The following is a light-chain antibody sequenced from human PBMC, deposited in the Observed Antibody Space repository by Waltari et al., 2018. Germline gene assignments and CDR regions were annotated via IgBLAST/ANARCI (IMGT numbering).Light chain of an antibody. V-gene: IGKV3-15*01. J-gene: IGKJ4*01. CDR3: QQYNNWPPT. CDR2: DAS. CDR1: QSANGD. Sequence: VMTQSPATLSVSPGERATLSCRASQSANGDLAWYQQRPGQAPRLLIHDASTRATGIPVRFSGSGSGTEFTLTISSLQSEDSAIYCCQQYNNWPPTFGGGTKVEIK.